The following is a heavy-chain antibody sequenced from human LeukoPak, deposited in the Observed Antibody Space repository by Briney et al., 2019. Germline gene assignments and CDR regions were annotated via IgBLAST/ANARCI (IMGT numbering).Heavy chain of an antibody. CDR1: GIFISSYV. D-gene: IGHD5-12*01. CDR3: AKCRPRFSQIVATMGNFDY. V-gene: IGHV3-30-3*02. Sequence: GGALVPCLAAAGIFISSYVHHVGRPAAGEGEEGGGVITNCGSNKYYAGSVKGRFTISRDNSKNTLYLQMNSLRAEDTAVYYCAKCRPRFSQIVATMGNFDYWGQGTLVTVSS. CDR2: ITNCGSNK. J-gene: IGHJ4*02.